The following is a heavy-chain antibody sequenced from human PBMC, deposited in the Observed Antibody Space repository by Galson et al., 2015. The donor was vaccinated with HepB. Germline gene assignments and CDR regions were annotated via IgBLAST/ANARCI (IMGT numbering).Heavy chain of an antibody. CDR3: ARYCSSTSCYSRPFDY. CDR1: GFTFSSYS. D-gene: IGHD2-2*01. Sequence: SLRLSCAASGFTFSSYSMNWVRQAPGKGMEWVSSISSSSSYIYYADSVKGRFTISRDNAKNSLYLQMNSLRAEDTAVYYCARYCSSTSCYSRPFDYWGQGTLVTVSS. J-gene: IGHJ4*02. V-gene: IGHV3-21*06. CDR2: ISSSSSYI.